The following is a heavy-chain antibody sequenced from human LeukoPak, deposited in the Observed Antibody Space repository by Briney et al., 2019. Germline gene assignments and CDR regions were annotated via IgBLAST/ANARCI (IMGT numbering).Heavy chain of an antibody. CDR2: INSDGSST. D-gene: IGHD2-2*01. J-gene: IGHJ4*02. Sequence: GGSLRLSCAASGFTFSSYWMHWVRQGPGKGLVWVSRINSDGSSTSYADSVKGRFTISRDNAKNSLYLQMSSLRAEDTAVYYCARRYCSSTSCYYDPLWFGELAPLDYWGQGTLVTVSS. V-gene: IGHV3-74*01. CDR1: GFTFSSYW. CDR3: ARRYCSSTSCYYDPLWFGELAPLDY.